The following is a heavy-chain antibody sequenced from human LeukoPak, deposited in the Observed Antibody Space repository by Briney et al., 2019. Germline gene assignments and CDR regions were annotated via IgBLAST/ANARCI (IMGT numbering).Heavy chain of an antibody. J-gene: IGHJ6*03. D-gene: IGHD3-16*01. CDR2: ISGSGGST. V-gene: IGHV3-23*01. Sequence: PGGSLRLSCAASGFTLSSYAMSWVRQAPGKGLEWVSAISGSGGSTYCADSVKGRFTISRDNSKNTLYLQMNSLRAEDTAVYYCAKALGDSDYYYYYMDVWGKGTTVTVSS. CDR1: GFTLSSYA. CDR3: AKALGDSDYYYYYMDV.